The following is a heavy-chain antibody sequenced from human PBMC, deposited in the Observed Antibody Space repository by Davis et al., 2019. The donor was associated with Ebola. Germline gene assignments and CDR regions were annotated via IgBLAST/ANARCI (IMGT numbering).Heavy chain of an antibody. CDR2: IIPVLGIA. CDR1: GGTFNNYS. J-gene: IGHJ6*02. V-gene: IGHV1-69*02. Sequence: SVQVSCKASGGTFNNYSIRWVRQAPGQGLEWMGSIIPVLGIANYAQKFQGRVTITADKSTSTAYMELSSLTFEDTAVYYCARGGGMDVWGQGTTVIVAS. CDR3: ARGGGMDV.